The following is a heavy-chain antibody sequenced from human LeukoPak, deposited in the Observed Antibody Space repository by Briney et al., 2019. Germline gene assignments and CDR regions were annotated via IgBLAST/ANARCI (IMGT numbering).Heavy chain of an antibody. Sequence: GGSLRLSCAASGFTFSSYAMSWVRQAPGKGLEWVSAISGSGGSTYYADSVKGRFTISRDNSKNTLYLQMNSLRAEDTAVYYCAKPITPYYYCYYGMDVWGQGTTVTVSS. J-gene: IGHJ6*02. CDR2: ISGSGGST. V-gene: IGHV3-23*01. D-gene: IGHD1-20*01. CDR1: GFTFSSYA. CDR3: AKPITPYYYCYYGMDV.